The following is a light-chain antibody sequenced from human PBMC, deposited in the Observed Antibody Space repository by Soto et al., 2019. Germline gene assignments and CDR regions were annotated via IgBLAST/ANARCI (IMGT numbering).Light chain of an antibody. CDR1: SSDVGSYNL. CDR3: CSYAGSSTWV. V-gene: IGLV2-23*01. Sequence: QSVLTQPASVSGSPGQSITISCTGTSSDVGSYNLVSWYQQNPDKAPKLILYEGTQRPSGVSDRFSGSKSGNTASLTISGLQAEDEADYYCCSYAGSSTWVFGGGTKVTVL. J-gene: IGLJ3*02. CDR2: EGT.